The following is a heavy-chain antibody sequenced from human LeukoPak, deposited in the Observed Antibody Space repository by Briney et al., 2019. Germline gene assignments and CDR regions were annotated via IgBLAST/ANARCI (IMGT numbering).Heavy chain of an antibody. CDR3: ASASGVSSYLLPI. Sequence: SETLSLTCTVSGGSVSSGRYYWSWIRQPPGKGLEWIGYIYYSGSTSYNPSYSSGSTNYNPSLKSRVTISIDTSKNQFSLRLNCVTAADTAVYYCASASGVSSYLLPIWGQGTLVTVSS. CDR1: GGSVSSGRYY. V-gene: IGHV4-61*01. J-gene: IGHJ4*02. CDR2: IYYSGSTSYNPSYSSGST. D-gene: IGHD2-8*01.